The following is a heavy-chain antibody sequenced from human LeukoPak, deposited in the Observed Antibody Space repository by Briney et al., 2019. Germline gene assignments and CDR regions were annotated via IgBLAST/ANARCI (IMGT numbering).Heavy chain of an antibody. CDR2: ISYDGVNK. CDR3: ARDRAPYYEFLWGTSRSATFDY. Sequence: GGSLRLSCAASGFTFSSYAIHWVRQAPGKGLGWVAVISYDGVNKYNADSVKGRFTISRDNSKNTLYLQMNSLRAEDTAVYYCARDRAPYYEFLWGTSRSATFDYWGQGTLVTVSS. J-gene: IGHJ4*02. V-gene: IGHV3-30-3*01. D-gene: IGHD3-16*02. CDR1: GFTFSSYA.